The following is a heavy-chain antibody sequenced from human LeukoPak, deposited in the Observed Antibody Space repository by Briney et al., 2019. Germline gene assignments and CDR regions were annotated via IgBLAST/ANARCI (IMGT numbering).Heavy chain of an antibody. J-gene: IGHJ3*02. D-gene: IGHD3-10*01. CDR1: GYTFASYG. V-gene: IGHV1-18*04. CDR2: ISAYNGNT. CDR3: ARELTMVRGVTLLGDAFDI. Sequence: ASVKVSCKASGYTFASYGISWVRQAPGQGLEWMGWISAYNGNTNYAQKLQGRATMTTDTSTSTAYMELRSLRSDDTAVYYCARELTMVRGVTLLGDAFDIWGQGTMVTVSS.